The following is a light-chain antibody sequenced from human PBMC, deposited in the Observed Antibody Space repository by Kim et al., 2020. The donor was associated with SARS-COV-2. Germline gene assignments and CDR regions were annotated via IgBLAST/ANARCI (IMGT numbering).Light chain of an antibody. J-gene: IGKJ1*01. CDR3: QQYVSSPRT. CDR2: DAS. V-gene: IGKV3-20*01. Sequence: EIVLTQSPGTLSLSPGERATLSCRATQSVSSSSLAWYQQKPGKAPRLLIYDASSRATGIPDRFGGSGSGTDFTLTISRLEPEDFAVYFCQQYVSSPRTFGHGTKVDIK. CDR1: QSVSSSS.